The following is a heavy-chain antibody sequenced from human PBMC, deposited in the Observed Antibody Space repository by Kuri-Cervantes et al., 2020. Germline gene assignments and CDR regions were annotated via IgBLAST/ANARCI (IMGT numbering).Heavy chain of an antibody. J-gene: IGHJ5*02. Sequence: GGSLRLSCKGSGYSFTSYWIGWVRQVPGKGLEWMGIIYPGDSDTRYSPSFQGQVTISADKSISTAYLQWSSLKASDTAMYYCARRGYGDYIGSRSPVGEFDPWGQGTLVTVSS. CDR3: ARRGYGDYIGSRSPVGEFDP. CDR2: IYPGDSDT. V-gene: IGHV5-51*01. D-gene: IGHD4-17*01. CDR1: GYSFTSYW.